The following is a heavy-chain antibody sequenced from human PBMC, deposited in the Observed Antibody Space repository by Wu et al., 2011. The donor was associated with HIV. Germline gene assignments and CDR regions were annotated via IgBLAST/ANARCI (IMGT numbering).Heavy chain of an antibody. J-gene: IGHJ6*03. Sequence: VSCKASGGTFSSYAISWVRQAPGQGLEWMGGSSLSLYTKYAQKFQGRLTITADESTSKAHMELSTLGSEDTAIYYCASTDCSSTSCYGHYYYYYMDVWGKGTTVTVSS. CDR3: ASTDCSSTSCYGHYYYYYMDV. CDR2: SSLSLYT. CDR1: GGTFSSYA. D-gene: IGHD2-2*01. V-gene: IGHV1-69*01.